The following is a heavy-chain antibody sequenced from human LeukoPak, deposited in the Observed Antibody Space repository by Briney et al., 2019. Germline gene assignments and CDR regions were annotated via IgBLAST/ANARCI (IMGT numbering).Heavy chain of an antibody. CDR2: IYTSGST. CDR1: GGSISSYY. V-gene: IGHV4-4*07. D-gene: IGHD3-3*01. Sequence: SETLSLTCTVSGGSISSYYWSWIRQPAGKGLEWIGRIYTSGSTNYNPSLKSRVTMSVDTSKNQFSLKLSPVTAADTAVYYCARDSTYDFWTANGMDVWGQGTTVTVSS. CDR3: ARDSTYDFWTANGMDV. J-gene: IGHJ6*02.